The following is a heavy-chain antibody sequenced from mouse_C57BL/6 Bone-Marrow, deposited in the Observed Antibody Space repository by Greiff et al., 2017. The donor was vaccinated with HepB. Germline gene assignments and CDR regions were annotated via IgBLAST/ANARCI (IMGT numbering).Heavy chain of an antibody. CDR1: GYTFTSYW. Sequence: QVHVKQSGAELVKPGASVKLSCKASGYTFTSYWMHWVKQRPGQGLEWIGMIHPNSGSTNYNEKFKSKATLTVDKSSSTAYMQLSSLTSEDSAVYYCHYGLFAYWGQGTLVTVSA. D-gene: IGHD1-1*02. CDR2: IHPNSGST. V-gene: IGHV1-64*01. J-gene: IGHJ3*01. CDR3: HYGLFAY.